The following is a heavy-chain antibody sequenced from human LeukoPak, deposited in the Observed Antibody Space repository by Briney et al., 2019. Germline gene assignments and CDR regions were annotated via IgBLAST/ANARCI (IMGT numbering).Heavy chain of an antibody. CDR3: SRSPWDY. J-gene: IGHJ4*02. Sequence: GGSLRLSCAASGFTVSSNYMSWVRQAPGKGLEWVSIIFSGGSKYYAESVEGRFTISRDNSKNTLYLQMNSLRAEDTAVYYCSRSPWDYWGQGTLVTVSS. V-gene: IGHV3-53*05. CDR1: GFTVSSNY. CDR2: IFSGGSK.